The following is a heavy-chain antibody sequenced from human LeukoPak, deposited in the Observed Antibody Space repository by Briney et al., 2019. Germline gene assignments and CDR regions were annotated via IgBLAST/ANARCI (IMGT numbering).Heavy chain of an antibody. J-gene: IGHJ2*01. V-gene: IGHV1-2*06. Sequence: GASVKVSCKASGYTFTGYYMHWVRQAPGQGLEWMGRINPNSGGTNYAQKFQGRVTMTRDTSISTAYMELSRLRSDDTAVYYCAREYSSSPWYFDAWGRGTLVTVSS. CDR3: AREYSSSPWYFDA. CDR1: GYTFTGYY. CDR2: INPNSGGT. D-gene: IGHD6-6*01.